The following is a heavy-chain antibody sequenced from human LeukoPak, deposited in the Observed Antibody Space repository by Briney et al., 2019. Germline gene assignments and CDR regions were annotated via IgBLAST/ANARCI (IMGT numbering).Heavy chain of an antibody. CDR1: GGSISSGSYY. Sequence: PSQTLSLTCTVSGGSISSGSYYWSWIRQPAGKGLEWIGRIYTSGSTNYNPSLKSRVTISVDTSKNQFSLKLSSVTAADTAVYYCARSFWLPRGGWFDPWGQGTLVTVSS. CDR3: ARSFWLPRGGWFDP. V-gene: IGHV4-61*02. D-gene: IGHD5-12*01. J-gene: IGHJ5*02. CDR2: IYTSGST.